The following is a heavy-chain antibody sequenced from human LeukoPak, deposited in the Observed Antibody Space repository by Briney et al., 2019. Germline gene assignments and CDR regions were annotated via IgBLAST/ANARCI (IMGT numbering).Heavy chain of an antibody. D-gene: IGHD4-23*01. CDR1: GGSISSYY. CDR3: ARVRWLRRTGAPGYYYYMDV. Sequence: SETLSLTCTVSGGSISSYYWSWIRQPPGKGLEWIGYIYYSGSTNYNPSLKSRVTISVDTSKNQFSLKLSSVTAADTAMYYCARVRWLRRTGAPGYYYYMDVWGKGTTVTVSS. J-gene: IGHJ6*03. V-gene: IGHV4-59*01. CDR2: IYYSGST.